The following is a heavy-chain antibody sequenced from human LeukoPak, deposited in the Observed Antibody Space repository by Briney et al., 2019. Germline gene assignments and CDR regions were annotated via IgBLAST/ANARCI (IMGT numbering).Heavy chain of an antibody. CDR3: ARRGGSGMSFDY. Sequence: SETLSLICTVSGGSVSSGSYYWSWIRQPPGKGLEWIGYIYYSGSTNYNPSLKSRVTMSVDTSQNQFSLKLSSVTAADTAVYYCARRGGSGMSFDYWGQGTLVTISS. CDR1: GGSVSSGSYY. J-gene: IGHJ4*02. V-gene: IGHV4-61*01. CDR2: IYYSGST. D-gene: IGHD3-10*01.